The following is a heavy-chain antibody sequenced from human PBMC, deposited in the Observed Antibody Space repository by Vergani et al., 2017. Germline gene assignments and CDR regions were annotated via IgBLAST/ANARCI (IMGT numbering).Heavy chain of an antibody. J-gene: IGHJ4*02. D-gene: IGHD1-1*01. CDR1: GFTTSYYG. CDR2: ISYDGTQK. CDR3: ARHTTYTDS. Sequence: QVHLVESGGGVVQPGRSLRLSCVVSGFTTSYYGMHWVRQAPGKGLEWVAVISYDGTQKYYADSVKGRFTISRDNSKSTLYLQMNSLRTEDTAVYYCARHTTYTDSWGQGTLVTVSS. V-gene: IGHV3-30*03.